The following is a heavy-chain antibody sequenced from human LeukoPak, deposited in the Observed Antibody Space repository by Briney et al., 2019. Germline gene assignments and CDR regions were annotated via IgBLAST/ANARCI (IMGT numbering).Heavy chain of an antibody. V-gene: IGHV4-4*07. J-gene: IGHJ6*03. CDR1: GGSISSYY. CDR2: IYTSGST. D-gene: IGHD2-15*01. Sequence: SETLSLTCTVSGGSISSYYWSWIRQPAGKGLEWIGRIYTSGSTNYNPSLKSRVTMSVDTSKNQFSLKLSSVTAADTAVYYCARDRVGYCSGGSCYYYYYMDVWGKGTTVTISS. CDR3: ARDRVGYCSGGSCYYYYYMDV.